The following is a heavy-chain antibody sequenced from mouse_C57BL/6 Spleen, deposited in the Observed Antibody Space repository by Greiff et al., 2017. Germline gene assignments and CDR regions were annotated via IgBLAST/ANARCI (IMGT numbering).Heavy chain of an antibody. CDR1: GFTFSSYA. Sequence: EVMLVESGGGLVKPGGSLKLSCAASGFTFSSYAMSWVRQTPEKRLEWVATISDGGSYTYYPDNVKGRFTISRDNAKNNLYLQMSHLKSEDTAMYYCARIYYDYYFDYWGQGTTLTVSS. J-gene: IGHJ2*01. CDR2: ISDGGSYT. CDR3: ARIYYDYYFDY. D-gene: IGHD2-4*01. V-gene: IGHV5-4*03.